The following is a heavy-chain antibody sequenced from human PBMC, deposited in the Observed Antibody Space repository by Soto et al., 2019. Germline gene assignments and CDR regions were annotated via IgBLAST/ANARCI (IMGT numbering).Heavy chain of an antibody. J-gene: IGHJ6*02. V-gene: IGHV4-59*01. Sequence: PSETLSLTCTVSGGSISSYYWSWIRQPPGKGLEWIGYIYYSGSTNYNPSLKSRVTISVDTSKNQFSLKLSSVTAADTAVYYCARDKRSSSYGGVVARRLGYGMDVWGQGTTVTVSS. CDR1: GGSISSYY. D-gene: IGHD6-13*01. CDR2: IYYSGST. CDR3: ARDKRSSSYGGVVARRLGYGMDV.